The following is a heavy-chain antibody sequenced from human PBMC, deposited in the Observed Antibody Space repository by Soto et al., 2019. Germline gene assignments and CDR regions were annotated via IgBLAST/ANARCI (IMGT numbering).Heavy chain of an antibody. Sequence: RASVKVSCKASGYTFTGYYMHWVRQAPGQGLEWMGWINPNSGGTNYAQKFQGRVTMTRDTSISTAYMELSRLRSDDTAVYYCARDPLYYYDSSGYPTDYYYYGMDVWGQGTTVTVSS. CDR1: GYTFTGYY. V-gene: IGHV1-2*02. CDR2: INPNSGGT. J-gene: IGHJ6*02. CDR3: ARDPLYYYDSSGYPTDYYYYGMDV. D-gene: IGHD3-22*01.